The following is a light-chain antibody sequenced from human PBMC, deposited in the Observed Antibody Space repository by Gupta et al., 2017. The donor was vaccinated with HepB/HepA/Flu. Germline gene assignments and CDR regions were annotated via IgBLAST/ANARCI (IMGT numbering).Light chain of an antibody. V-gene: IGKV3-11*01. CDR3: QQRNSRPHT. CDR2: DAS. CDR1: QGAGRY. Sequence: EIIFTHSPATLSLSPGERATRFCMASQGAGRYLACYQLKPGQTPRLLIYDASISATGIPARFSGSGSATEFTLTIITLVPEDFPVYYFQQRNSRPHTFGGRTKVETK. J-gene: IGKJ4*01.